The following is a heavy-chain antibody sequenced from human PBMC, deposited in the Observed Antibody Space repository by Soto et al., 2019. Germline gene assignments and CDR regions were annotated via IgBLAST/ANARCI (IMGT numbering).Heavy chain of an antibody. Sequence: ASVKVSCKASGYTFTSYAMHWVRQAPGQRLEWMGWINAGNGNTKYPQKFQGRVTITRDTSASTAYMELRSLRSDDTAVYYCARRWGDAFDIWGQGTMVTVSS. CDR2: INAGNGNT. V-gene: IGHV1-3*01. J-gene: IGHJ3*02. CDR1: GYTFTSYA. D-gene: IGHD3-16*01. CDR3: ARRWGDAFDI.